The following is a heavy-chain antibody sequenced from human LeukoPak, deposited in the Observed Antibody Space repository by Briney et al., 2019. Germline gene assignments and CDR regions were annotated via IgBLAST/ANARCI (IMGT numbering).Heavy chain of an antibody. CDR2: IKQDGSEK. CDR1: GFTFSSYW. J-gene: IGHJ4*02. CDR3: VRDWGYDSSGYWQKYFDS. V-gene: IGHV3-7*01. Sequence: GGSLRLSCAASGFTFSSYWMSWVRQAPGKGLEWVANIKQDGSEKYYVDSVKGRFTISRDNAKNSLYLQMNSLRAEDTAVYYCVRDWGYDSSGYWQKYFDSWGQGTLVTVSS. D-gene: IGHD3-22*01.